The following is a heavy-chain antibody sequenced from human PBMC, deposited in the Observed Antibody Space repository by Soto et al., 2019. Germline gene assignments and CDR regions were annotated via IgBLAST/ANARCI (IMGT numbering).Heavy chain of an antibody. CDR1: GGSISSYY. Sequence: PSETLSLTCTVSGGSISSYYWSWIRQPPGKGLEWIGYIYYSGSTNYNPSLKSRVTISVDTSKNQFSLKLSSVTAADTAVCYCARATMVRGVRRWFDPWGQGTLVTVSS. V-gene: IGHV4-59*01. D-gene: IGHD3-10*01. CDR2: IYYSGST. J-gene: IGHJ5*02. CDR3: ARATMVRGVRRWFDP.